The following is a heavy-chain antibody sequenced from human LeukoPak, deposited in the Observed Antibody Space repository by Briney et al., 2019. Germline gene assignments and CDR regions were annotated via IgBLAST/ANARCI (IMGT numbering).Heavy chain of an antibody. CDR2: IYYSGST. CDR3: ASFCSSTSCYNSANWFDP. D-gene: IGHD2-2*02. CDR1: GGSISSYY. V-gene: IGHV4-59*08. J-gene: IGHJ5*02. Sequence: SETPSLTCTVSGGSISSYYWSWIRQPPGKGLEWIGYIYYSGSTYYNPSLKSRVTISVDTSKNQFSLKLSSVTAADTAVYYCASFCSSTSCYNSANWFDPWGQGTLVTVSS.